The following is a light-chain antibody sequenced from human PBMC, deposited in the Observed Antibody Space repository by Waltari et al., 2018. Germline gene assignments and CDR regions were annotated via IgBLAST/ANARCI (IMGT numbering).Light chain of an antibody. CDR1: SSDVGGYNY. CDR2: EVS. Sequence: QSALTQPASVSGSPGQSITISCTGTSSDVGGYNYVSWYQQHPGKAPKPMIYEVSNRPSGVFKRFSGSKSGNRASLTISGLQAEDEADYYCSSYTSSSTAVFGGGTKLTVL. J-gene: IGLJ2*01. V-gene: IGLV2-14*01. CDR3: SSYTSSSTAV.